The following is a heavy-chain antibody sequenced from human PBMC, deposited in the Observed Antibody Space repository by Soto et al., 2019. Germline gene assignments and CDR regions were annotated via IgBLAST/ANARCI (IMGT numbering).Heavy chain of an antibody. D-gene: IGHD5-12*01. CDR3: ARGRGYSGDDHYYYFDMDV. CDR2: MNPNNGNT. Sequence: GASVKVSCKASGYTFTSYDINWVRQATGQGLEWMGWMNPNNGNTNYAQKLQGRVTMTTDTSTSTAYMELSSLGSEDTAVYYCARGRGYSGDDHYYYFDMDVWGQGTTVTVSS. V-gene: IGHV1-8*01. J-gene: IGHJ6*02. CDR1: GYTFTSYD.